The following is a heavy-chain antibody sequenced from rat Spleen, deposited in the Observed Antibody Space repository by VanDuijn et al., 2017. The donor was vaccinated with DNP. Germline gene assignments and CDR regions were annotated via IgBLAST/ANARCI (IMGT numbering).Heavy chain of an antibody. CDR2: ISYDGGST. J-gene: IGHJ2*01. CDR3: AKEGFEVTFAY. V-gene: IGHV5-20*01. D-gene: IGHD4-3*01. Sequence: EVQLVESGGGLVQPGRSLKLSCAASGFTFSDYYMAWVRQAPTKGLEWVAYISYDGGSTSYGDSVKGRFTISRDNAEYTVYLQMNSLRSDETATYYCAKEGFEVTFAYWGQGVMVTVSS. CDR1: GFTFSDYY.